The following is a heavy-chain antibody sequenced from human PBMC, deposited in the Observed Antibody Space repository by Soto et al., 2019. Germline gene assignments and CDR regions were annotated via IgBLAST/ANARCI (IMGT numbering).Heavy chain of an antibody. CDR2: NRSKGNNYAT. CDR1: GFTFSGSA. J-gene: IGHJ6*03. CDR3: SRQASDFWSGKPQYYMDV. Sequence: EVQLVESGGGLVQPGGSLKLSCAASGFTFSGSAMHWVRQASGKGLEWVGRNRSKGNNYATAYGASLKGRFTISRDDSKNTAYLQMNSLNTEDTAVYYCSRQASDFWSGKPQYYMDVWGKGTTVTVSS. V-gene: IGHV3-73*01. D-gene: IGHD3-3*01.